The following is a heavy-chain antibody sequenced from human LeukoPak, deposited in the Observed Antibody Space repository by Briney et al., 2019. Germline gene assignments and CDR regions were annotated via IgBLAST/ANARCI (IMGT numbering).Heavy chain of an antibody. CDR2: ISSSSSYI. V-gene: IGHV3-21*01. Sequence: PGGSLRLSCAASGFTFSSYSMNWVRQAPGKGLEWVSSISSSSSYIYYADSVKGRFTISRDNAKNSLYLQMNSLRAEDTAVYYCASSMIVGPDAFDIWGQGTMVTVSS. CDR1: GFTFSSYS. J-gene: IGHJ3*02. CDR3: ASSMIVGPDAFDI. D-gene: IGHD3-22*01.